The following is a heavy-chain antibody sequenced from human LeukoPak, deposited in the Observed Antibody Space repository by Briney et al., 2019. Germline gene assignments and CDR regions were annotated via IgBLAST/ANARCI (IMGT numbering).Heavy chain of an antibody. CDR3: ARDLFPYSSSSRSAFDI. V-gene: IGHV3-21*01. CDR2: ISSSSSYI. D-gene: IGHD6-6*01. CDR1: GFTFSSYS. Sequence: GGSLRLSCAASGFTFSSYSMNWVRQAPGKGLEWVSSISSSSSYIYYADSVKGRFTISRDNAKNSLYLQMNSLRAEDTAAYYCARDLFPYSSSSRSAFDIWGQGTMVTVSS. J-gene: IGHJ3*02.